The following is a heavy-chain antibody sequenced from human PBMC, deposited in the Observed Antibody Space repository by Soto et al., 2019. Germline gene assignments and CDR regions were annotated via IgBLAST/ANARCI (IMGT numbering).Heavy chain of an antibody. V-gene: IGHV4-59*01. Sequence: PSETLSLTCTVSGGSISSYYWSWIRQPPVNGLEWIGYIYYSGSTNYNPSLKSRVTISVDTSKNQFSLKLSSVTAADTAVYYCARLPPSGRFLEWFGFFDYWGQGTLVTVSS. D-gene: IGHD3-3*01. CDR1: GGSISSYY. J-gene: IGHJ4*02. CDR3: ARLPPSGRFLEWFGFFDY. CDR2: IYYSGST.